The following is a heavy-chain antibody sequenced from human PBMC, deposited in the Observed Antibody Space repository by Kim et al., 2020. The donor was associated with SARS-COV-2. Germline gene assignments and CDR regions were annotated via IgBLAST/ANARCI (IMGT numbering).Heavy chain of an antibody. CDR2: YSDGST. V-gene: IGHV3-53*01. CDR3: AKDNDY. J-gene: IGHJ4*02. Sequence: YSDGSTYYADSVEGRFTISRDNSKNTLDLEMNSLRAEDTAVYYCAKDNDYWGQGTLVTVSS.